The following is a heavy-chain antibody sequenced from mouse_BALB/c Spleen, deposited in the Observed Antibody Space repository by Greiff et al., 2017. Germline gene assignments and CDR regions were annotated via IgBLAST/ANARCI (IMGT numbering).Heavy chain of an antibody. V-gene: IGHV5-6-5*01. J-gene: IGHJ2*01. CDR3: ARRDYYGSSWDY. CDR1: GFTFSSYA. CDR2: ISSGGST. Sequence: EVMLVESGGGLVKPGGSLKLSCAASGFTFSSYAMSWVRQTPEKRLEWVASISSGGSTYYPDSVKGRFTISRDNARNILYLQMSSLRSEDTAMYYCARRDYYGSSWDYWGQGTTLTVSS. D-gene: IGHD1-1*01.